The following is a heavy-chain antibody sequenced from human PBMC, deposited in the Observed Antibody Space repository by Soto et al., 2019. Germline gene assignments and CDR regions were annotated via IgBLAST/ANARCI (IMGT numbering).Heavy chain of an antibody. Sequence: PSETLSLTCAVSGYSISSGYYWGFLRQPPGKGLEWIGHMYHSGSIYYNPSLQSRVTISMDTSKNEFSLKLTSVTAADTAVYYCGRQKGGGIYGDYVADWGQGTLVTVSS. V-gene: IGHV4-38-2*01. CDR3: GRQKGGGIYGDYVAD. CDR2: MYHSGSI. D-gene: IGHD4-17*01. J-gene: IGHJ4*02. CDR1: GYSISSGYY.